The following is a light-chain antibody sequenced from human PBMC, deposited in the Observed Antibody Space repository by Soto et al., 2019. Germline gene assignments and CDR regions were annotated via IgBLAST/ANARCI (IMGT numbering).Light chain of an antibody. Sequence: QSVLTQPHSASGTPGQRVTSSCFGSSSNIGSNTVNWYQQLPGTAPKLLIYSNNQRPSGVPDRFSGSKSGTSASLAISGLQSEDEADYYCAAWDDSLNGPVFGGGTKLTVL. CDR1: SSNIGSNT. J-gene: IGLJ3*02. CDR2: SNN. V-gene: IGLV1-44*01. CDR3: AAWDDSLNGPV.